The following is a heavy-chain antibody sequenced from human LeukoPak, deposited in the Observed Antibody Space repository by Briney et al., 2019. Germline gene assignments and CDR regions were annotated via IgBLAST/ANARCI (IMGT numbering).Heavy chain of an antibody. CDR3: ARINSSSWSYY. Sequence: SETLSLTCTVSGGSISSSSYYWGWIRQPPGKGLEWIGSIYYSGSTYYNPSLKSRVTISVDTSKNQFSLKLSSVTAADTAVYYCARINSSSWSYYWGQGTLVTVSS. J-gene: IGHJ4*02. D-gene: IGHD6-13*01. CDR1: GGSISSSSYY. V-gene: IGHV4-39*01. CDR2: IYYSGST.